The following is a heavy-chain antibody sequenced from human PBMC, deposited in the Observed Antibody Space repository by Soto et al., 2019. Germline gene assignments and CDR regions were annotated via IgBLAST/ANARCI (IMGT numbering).Heavy chain of an antibody. CDR2: ISTYDGNT. Sequence: ASVKVSCKASGYSFTIYGITWVRQAPGQGLEWMGWISTYDGNTNYVQNFQGRVSMARDTSTSTAYMELRSLRSDDTAVYYCARDRGRSCIGGICPFDYWGQGTLVTVSS. CDR3: ARDRGRSCIGGICPFDY. J-gene: IGHJ4*02. D-gene: IGHD2-15*01. CDR1: GYSFTIYG. V-gene: IGHV1-18*01.